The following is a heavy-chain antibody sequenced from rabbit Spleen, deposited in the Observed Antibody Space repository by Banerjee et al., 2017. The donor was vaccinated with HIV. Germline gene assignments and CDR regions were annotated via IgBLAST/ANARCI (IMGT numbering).Heavy chain of an antibody. CDR3: ARDLASVVGWNFYL. CDR1: GFSFSNKAV. J-gene: IGHJ4*01. Sequence: QEQLMEYGGDLVQPGASLTLSCTASGFSFSNKAVMCWVRQAPGKGLEWIACINGVTGKAVYASWAKGRFTFSKTSSTTVTLQMTSLTAADTATYFCARDLASVVGWNFYLWGPGTLVTVS. D-gene: IGHD3-1*01. V-gene: IGHV1S45*01. CDR2: INGVTGKA.